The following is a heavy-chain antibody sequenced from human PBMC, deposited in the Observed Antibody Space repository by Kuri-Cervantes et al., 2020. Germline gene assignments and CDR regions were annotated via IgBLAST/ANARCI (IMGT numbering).Heavy chain of an antibody. CDR3: ARWEGYYGSGSYSYYMDV. Sequence: GGSLRLSCAASGFTFSSYGMHWVRQAPGKGLEWVANIKQDGSEKYYVDSVKGRFTISRDNAKNSLYLQMNSLRAEDTAVYYCARWEGYYGSGSYSYYMDVWGKGTTVTVSS. CDR2: IKQDGSEK. D-gene: IGHD3-10*01. V-gene: IGHV3-7*01. CDR1: GFTFSSYG. J-gene: IGHJ6*03.